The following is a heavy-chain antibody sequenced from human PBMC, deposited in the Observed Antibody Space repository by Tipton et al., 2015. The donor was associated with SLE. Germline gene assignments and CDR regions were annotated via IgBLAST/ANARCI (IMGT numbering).Heavy chain of an antibody. CDR2: IYASGST. CDR1: DGSISDYY. Sequence: TLSLTCTVSDGSISDYYWTWIRQPAGEGLEWIGRIYASGSTNYNPSLRSRAAMSVDTSKNQFPLKLRSVTAADTAVYYCARQFDYTGFAHWYFDLWGRGTLVTVSS. D-gene: IGHD3-9*01. CDR3: ARQFDYTGFAHWYFDL. V-gene: IGHV4-4*07. J-gene: IGHJ2*01.